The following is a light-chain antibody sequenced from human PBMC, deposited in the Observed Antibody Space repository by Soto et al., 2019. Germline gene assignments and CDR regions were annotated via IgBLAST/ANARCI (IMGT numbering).Light chain of an antibody. Sequence: IVLTQSPVTLSLSPGERAALSCGASQSVTSNYLAWYQQKPGQAPRLLIFGASIRVTGIPDRFIGSGSGTDFTLTISRLEPEDFAVYYCQHYVTSLTTFGQGTKVDI. CDR3: QHYVTSLTT. J-gene: IGKJ1*01. V-gene: IGKV3-20*01. CDR1: QSVTSNY. CDR2: GAS.